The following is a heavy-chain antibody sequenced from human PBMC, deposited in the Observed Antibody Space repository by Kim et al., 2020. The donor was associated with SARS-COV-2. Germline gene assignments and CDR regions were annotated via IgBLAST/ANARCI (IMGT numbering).Heavy chain of an antibody. CDR3: ARVHGSGGSCYPY. Sequence: KVQGRVNMTRNTSISTAYMELSSLRSEDTAVYYCARVHGSGGSCYPYWGQGTLVTVSS. V-gene: IGHV1-8*01. D-gene: IGHD2-15*01. J-gene: IGHJ4*02.